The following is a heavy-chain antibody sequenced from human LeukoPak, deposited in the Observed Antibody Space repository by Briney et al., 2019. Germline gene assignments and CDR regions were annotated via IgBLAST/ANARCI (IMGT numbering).Heavy chain of an antibody. Sequence: GGSLRLSCAASGFTVSSKFVTWVRQAPGKGPEWVSIIYSGGGTDYADSVKGRFTISRDNSKNTVYLQMTSLRAEDTAMYHCARKCLGIVEDGVFFGSRGQGTLVTVSS. CDR1: GFTVSSKF. J-gene: IGHJ4*02. V-gene: IGHV3-53*01. CDR2: IYSGGGT. D-gene: IGHD2-2*03. CDR3: ARKCLGIVEDGVFFGS.